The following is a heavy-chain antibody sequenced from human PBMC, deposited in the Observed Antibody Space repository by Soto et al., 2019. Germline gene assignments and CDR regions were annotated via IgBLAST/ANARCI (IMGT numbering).Heavy chain of an antibody. CDR1: EFILSDYH. Sequence: GGSLRLSCAASEFILSDYHMNWVRQAPGKGLEWVGRSANKSNSYTTQYAASARGRFVISRDASENLLYLEMNSLKTEDTAVYYCVGESYYRLDYWGQGALVTVSS. CDR2: SANKSNSYTT. D-gene: IGHD3-16*01. V-gene: IGHV3-72*01. J-gene: IGHJ4*02. CDR3: VGESYYRLDY.